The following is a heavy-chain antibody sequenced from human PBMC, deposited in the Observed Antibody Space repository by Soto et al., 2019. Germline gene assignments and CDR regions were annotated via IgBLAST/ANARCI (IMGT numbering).Heavy chain of an antibody. CDR3: VRPDSTGYYSH. J-gene: IGHJ4*02. CDR1: GYSFTNYW. D-gene: IGHD3-22*01. V-gene: IGHV5-51*01. Sequence: RGESLKISCKGSGYSFTNYWIGWVRQMPGKGLEWMGIINPADSDTRYSLSFQGQVTVSADKSISTAYLQRGSLKASDTAMYYCVRPDSTGYYSHWGQGTPVTVSS. CDR2: INPADSDT.